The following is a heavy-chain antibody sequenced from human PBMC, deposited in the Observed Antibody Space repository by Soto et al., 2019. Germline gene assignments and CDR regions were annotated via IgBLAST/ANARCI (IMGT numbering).Heavy chain of an antibody. D-gene: IGHD3-3*02. CDR1: GFAFSNYE. J-gene: IGHJ4*02. CDR3: ARESFSASPNFFDY. CDR2: ISLSGSTI. Sequence: LRLSCAASGFAFSNYEMNWVRQAPGKGLEWVSYISLSGSTIYYADSVKGRFTISRDDAKNSLYLQMDSLRADDTAVYYCARESFSASPNFFDYWGQGTLVTVSS. V-gene: IGHV3-48*03.